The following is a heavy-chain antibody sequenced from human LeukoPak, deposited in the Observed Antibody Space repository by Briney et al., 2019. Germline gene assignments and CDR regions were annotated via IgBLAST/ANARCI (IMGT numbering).Heavy chain of an antibody. V-gene: IGHV3-48*03. CDR1: GFTFSTYA. Sequence: GGSLRLSCAASGFTFSTYAMHWVRQAPGKGLEWVSYISSSGSTIYYADSVKGRFTISRDNAKNSLYLQMNSLRAEDTAVYYCAELGITMIGGVWGKGTTVTISS. J-gene: IGHJ6*04. CDR2: ISSSGSTI. CDR3: AELGITMIGGV. D-gene: IGHD3-10*02.